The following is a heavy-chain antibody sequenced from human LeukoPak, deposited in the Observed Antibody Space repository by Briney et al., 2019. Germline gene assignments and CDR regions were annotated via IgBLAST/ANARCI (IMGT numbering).Heavy chain of an antibody. V-gene: IGHV1-69*05. CDR3: AIHGYNYLGYFDY. Sequence: ASVKVSCKASGGTFSSYAISWVRQAPGQGLEWMGGIIPIFGTANYAQKFQGRVTITTDESTSTAYMELSSLRSEDTAVYYCAIHGYNYLGYFDYWGQGTLVTVSS. CDR1: GGTFSSYA. J-gene: IGHJ4*02. CDR2: IIPIFGTA. D-gene: IGHD5-24*01.